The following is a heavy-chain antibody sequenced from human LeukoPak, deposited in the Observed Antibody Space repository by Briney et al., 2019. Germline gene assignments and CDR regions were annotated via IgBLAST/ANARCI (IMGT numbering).Heavy chain of an antibody. J-gene: IGHJ5*02. D-gene: IGHD1-7*01. CDR3: ARGRITGTPEWFDP. Sequence: AGGSLRLPCAASGFTFSSYWMHWVRQAPGKGLVWVSRINTDGSSTSYADSVKGRFTISRDNAKNTLYLQMNSLRAEDTAVYYCARGRITGTPEWFDPWGQGTLVTVSS. V-gene: IGHV3-74*01. CDR1: GFTFSSYW. CDR2: INTDGSST.